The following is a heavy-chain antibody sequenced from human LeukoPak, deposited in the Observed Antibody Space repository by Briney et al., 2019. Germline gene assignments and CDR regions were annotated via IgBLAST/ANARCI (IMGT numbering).Heavy chain of an antibody. CDR3: ARALEGITMVRGVITTYNWFDP. CDR2: IKQDGSEK. Sequence: GGSLRLSCAASGFTFSSYWMSWVRQAPGKGLEWVANIKQDGSEKYYVGSVKGRFTISRDNAKNSLYLQMNGLRAEDTAVYYCARALEGITMVRGVITTYNWFDPWGQGTLVTVSS. J-gene: IGHJ5*02. CDR1: GFTFSSYW. V-gene: IGHV3-7*01. D-gene: IGHD3-10*01.